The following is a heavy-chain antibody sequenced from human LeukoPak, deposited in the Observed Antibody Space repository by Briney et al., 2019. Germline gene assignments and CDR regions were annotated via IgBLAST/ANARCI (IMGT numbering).Heavy chain of an antibody. CDR1: GFSLSNARMG. CDR2: IFSNDEK. J-gene: IGHJ4*02. Sequence: SGPTLVNPTETLTLTCTVSGFSLSNARMGVSWIRQPPGKALEWLAHIFSNDEKSYSTSLKSRLTISKDTSKSQVVLTITNMDPVDTATYYCARIQGQLWSFDYWGQGTLVTVSS. CDR3: ARIQGQLWSFDY. V-gene: IGHV2-26*01. D-gene: IGHD5-18*01.